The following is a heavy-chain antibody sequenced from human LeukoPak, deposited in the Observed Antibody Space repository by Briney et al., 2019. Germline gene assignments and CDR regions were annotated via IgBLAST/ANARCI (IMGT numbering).Heavy chain of an antibody. CDR2: ISYDGSNK. CDR1: GFTFSSYA. Sequence: GGSLRLSCAASGFTFSSYAMHWVRQAPGKGLEWVAVISYDGSNKYYADSVKGRFTISRDNSKNTLYLQMNSLRAEDTAVYYCARAPGSSWYRHYYYYYMDVWGKGTTVTVSS. J-gene: IGHJ6*03. D-gene: IGHD6-13*01. CDR3: ARAPGSSWYRHYYYYYMDV. V-gene: IGHV3-30*04.